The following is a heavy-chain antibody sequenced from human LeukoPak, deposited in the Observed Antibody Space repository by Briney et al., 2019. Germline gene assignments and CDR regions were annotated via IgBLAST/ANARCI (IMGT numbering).Heavy chain of an antibody. J-gene: IGHJ6*02. CDR1: GGSFSGYY. Sequence: SETLSLTCAVYGGSFSGYYWSWIRQPPGKGLEWIGEINHSGSTNYNPSLKSRVTISVDTSKNQFSLKLSSVTAADTAVYYCARAPDPTIHSGMDVWGQGTTVTVPS. V-gene: IGHV4-34*01. D-gene: IGHD4/OR15-4a*01. CDR2: INHSGST. CDR3: ARAPDPTIHSGMDV.